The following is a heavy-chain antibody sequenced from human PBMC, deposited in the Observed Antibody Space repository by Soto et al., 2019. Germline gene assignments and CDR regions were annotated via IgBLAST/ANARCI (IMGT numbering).Heavy chain of an antibody. Sequence: QMQLQASGPGLVKPSETLSLTCNVSGASVSNGYWSWIRQPPGKGLEWIGFMYFGGSFNYNPSLTSQATISVETSKNQFSMKLTSVTASDTAVYYCARSYYDSTGFAVDPWGQGTLVTVSS. CDR2: MYFGGSF. CDR3: ARSYYDSTGFAVDP. CDR1: GASVSNGY. D-gene: IGHD3-22*01. J-gene: IGHJ5*02. V-gene: IGHV4-59*02.